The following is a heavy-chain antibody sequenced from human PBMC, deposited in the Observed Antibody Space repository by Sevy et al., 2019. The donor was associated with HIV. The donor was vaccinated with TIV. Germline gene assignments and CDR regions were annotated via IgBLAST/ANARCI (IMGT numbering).Heavy chain of an antibody. CDR3: ARLGGLRFFNWSSLNYFDY. CDR1: GGSISSSTYY. V-gene: IGHV4-39*01. CDR2: VYFTGST. Sequence: SETLSLTCSVSGGSISSSTYYWGWIRQPPGRGLEWIGSVYFTGSTYYNPSLKSRVTISVDTSKNEFSLKVNSVTAADMAVYYCARLGGLRFFNWSSLNYFDYWGQGTLVTVSS. D-gene: IGHD3-9*01. J-gene: IGHJ4*02.